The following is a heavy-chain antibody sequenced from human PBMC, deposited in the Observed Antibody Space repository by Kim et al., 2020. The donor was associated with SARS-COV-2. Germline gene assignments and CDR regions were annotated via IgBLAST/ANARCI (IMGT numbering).Heavy chain of an antibody. D-gene: IGHD6-13*01. V-gene: IGHV3-30*02. J-gene: IGHJ3*02. CDR3: AKDLDRAAAGTRNAFDI. Sequence: VKSRFTISRDNAKNTMYLQMNRLRTEETAVYYCAKDLDRAAAGTRNAFDIWGQGTMVTVSS.